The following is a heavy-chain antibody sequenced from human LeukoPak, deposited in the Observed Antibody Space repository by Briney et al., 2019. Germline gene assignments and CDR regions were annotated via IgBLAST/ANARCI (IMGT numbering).Heavy chain of an antibody. V-gene: IGHV4-31*03. J-gene: IGHJ6*02. CDR1: GGSISSGGYY. Sequence: SETLSLTCTVSGGSISSGGYYWSWIRQHPGKGLEWIGYIYYSGSTYYNPSLKSRVTISVDTSKNQFSLKLSSVTAADTAVYYFARIAMVRGKLYYGMDVWGQGTTVTVSS. D-gene: IGHD3-10*01. CDR2: IYYSGST. CDR3: ARIAMVRGKLYYGMDV.